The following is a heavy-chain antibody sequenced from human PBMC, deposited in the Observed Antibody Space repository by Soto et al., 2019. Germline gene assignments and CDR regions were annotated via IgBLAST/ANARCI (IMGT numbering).Heavy chain of an antibody. V-gene: IGHV4-4*02. Sequence: SETLSLTCAVSGDSINSNYCWTWVRQPPGKGLEWIAEIYYSGGTSYNPSLKSRVTISVDTSKNQFSLKLSSVTAADTAVYYCARGLISGYYLYDAFDIWGQGTMVTVSS. J-gene: IGHJ3*02. CDR3: ARGLISGYYLYDAFDI. D-gene: IGHD3-22*01. CDR2: IYYSGGT. CDR1: GDSINSNYC.